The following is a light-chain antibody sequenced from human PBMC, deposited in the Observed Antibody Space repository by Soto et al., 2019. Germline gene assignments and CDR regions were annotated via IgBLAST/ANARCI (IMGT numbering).Light chain of an antibody. V-gene: IGKV1-39*01. J-gene: IGKJ5*01. Sequence: DIQMTQSPFSLSASVGDRVTITCRAGQSISSYLNWYQQKPGKAPRLLIYTASSLQSGVPSRFSGSGSGTDFTLTINSLQPEAVATYYCQQSYSNSVTFGQGTRLEIK. CDR2: TAS. CDR3: QQSYSNSVT. CDR1: QSISSY.